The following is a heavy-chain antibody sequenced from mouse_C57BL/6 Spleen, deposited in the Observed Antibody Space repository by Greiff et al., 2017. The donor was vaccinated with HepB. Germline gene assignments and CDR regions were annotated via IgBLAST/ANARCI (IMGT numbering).Heavy chain of an antibody. CDR3: VRDGGWLLRNYAMDD. J-gene: IGHJ4*01. Sequence: EVQRVESGGGLVQPKGSLKLSCAASGFTFNTYAMHWVRQAPGKGLEWVARIRSKSSNYATYYADSVKDRFTISRDDSQSMLYLQMNNLKTEDTAMYYCVRDGGWLLRNYAMDDWGQGTSVTVSS. D-gene: IGHD2-3*01. CDR2: IRSKSSNYAT. V-gene: IGHV10-3*01. CDR1: GFTFNTYA.